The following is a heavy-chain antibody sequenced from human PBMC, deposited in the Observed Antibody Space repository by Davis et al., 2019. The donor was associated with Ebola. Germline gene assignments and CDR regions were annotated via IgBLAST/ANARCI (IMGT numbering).Heavy chain of an antibody. J-gene: IGHJ4*02. Sequence: MPGGSLRLSCAVSGGSISSSNWWSWVRQPPGKGLEWIGEIYHSGSTNYNPSLKSRVTISVDKSKNQFSLKLSSVTAADTAVYYCARDYYDSSGYYPLYYFDYWGQGTLVTISS. D-gene: IGHD3-22*01. CDR1: GGSISSSNW. CDR2: IYHSGST. CDR3: ARDYYDSSGYYPLYYFDY. V-gene: IGHV4-4*02.